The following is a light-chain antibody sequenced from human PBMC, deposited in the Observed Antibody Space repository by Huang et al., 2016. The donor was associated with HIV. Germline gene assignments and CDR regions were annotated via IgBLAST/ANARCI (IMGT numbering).Light chain of an antibody. CDR2: GAS. V-gene: IGKV3-15*01. CDR1: QSFSSN. J-gene: IGKJ3*01. Sequence: EIVMTQSPATLSVSPGERATLSCRASQSFSSNLAWYQQKPGQAPRLLSYGASPRATGIPARFSGSGSGTEFTLTISSLQSEDCAVYYCQQYNNWPPFTFGPGTKVDIK. CDR3: QQYNNWPPFT.